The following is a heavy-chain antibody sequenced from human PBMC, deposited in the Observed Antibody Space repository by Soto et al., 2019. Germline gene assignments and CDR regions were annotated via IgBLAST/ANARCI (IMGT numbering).Heavy chain of an antibody. CDR3: AGTYQTTSDNPYYFHY. CDR2: IIPTIATA. D-gene: IGHD1-26*01. V-gene: IGHV1-69*06. J-gene: IGHJ4*02. Sequence: QVQLVQSGAEVKKPGSSVRVSCEASGGNFIDYAFSWVRQAPGRGLEWMGGIIPTIATADHEQKFQGRVIITADKSPKTVLMAAPSPTPEDPAVYFSAGTYQTTSDNPYYFHYWGQGTQVTVSS. CDR1: GGNFIDYA.